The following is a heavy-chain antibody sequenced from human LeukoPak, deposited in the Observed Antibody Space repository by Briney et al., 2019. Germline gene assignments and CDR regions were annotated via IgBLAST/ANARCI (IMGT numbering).Heavy chain of an antibody. V-gene: IGHV3-21*04. CDR3: AKDRHAPGRYCSSTSCFPFDS. CDR2: ISSSNSYI. Sequence: GGSLRLSCAASGFTFSSYSMNWVRQAPGKGLEWVSSISSSNSYIDYADSMKGRFTISRDNAKNSLYLQMNSLRAEDTAVYYCAKDRHAPGRYCSSTSCFPFDSWGQGTLVTVSS. CDR1: GFTFSSYS. J-gene: IGHJ5*01. D-gene: IGHD2-2*01.